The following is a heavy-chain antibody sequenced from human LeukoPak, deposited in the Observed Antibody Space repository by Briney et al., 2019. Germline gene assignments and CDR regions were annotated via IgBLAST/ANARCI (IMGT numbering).Heavy chain of an antibody. D-gene: IGHD1-26*01. J-gene: IGHJ5*02. CDR3: ARDYSGQWEQLTGWWIDP. Sequence: ASVKVSCKPSGYAFGTHWMHWVRQAPGQGLEWMAIINPSGDFRSYAQKFQGRVTVTRNMSTRTVYMELSDLRPEDTALYYCARDYSGQWEQLTGWWIDPWGQGTLVIVSS. CDR2: INPSGDFR. V-gene: IGHV1-46*01. CDR1: GYAFGTHW.